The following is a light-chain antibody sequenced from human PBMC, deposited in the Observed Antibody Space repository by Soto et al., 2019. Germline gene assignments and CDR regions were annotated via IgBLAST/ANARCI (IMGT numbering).Light chain of an antibody. Sequence: QLVLTQPPSASGTPGQRVTISCSGSSSNIGSDYVFWYQHLPGTAPKLLIYRNNQRPSGVPARFSGSKSGTSASLAISGLRSEDDGDYYCAAWDDSLDDVVFGGGTKLTVL. CDR2: RNN. CDR3: AAWDDSLDDVV. V-gene: IGLV1-47*01. J-gene: IGLJ2*01. CDR1: SSNIGSDY.